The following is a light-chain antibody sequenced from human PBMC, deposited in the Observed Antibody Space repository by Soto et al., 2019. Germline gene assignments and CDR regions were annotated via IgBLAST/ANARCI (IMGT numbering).Light chain of an antibody. J-gene: IGKJ2*01. Sequence: EIVLTQSPGTLSLSPGDTATLSCRASQSVRSNFLAWYHHKPGQAPRLLIHDAYSRATGIPDRFSGSGSDRDFTITISRPEPEDFAVYYCQQYAGSPRTFGQGTKLEIK. V-gene: IGKV3-20*01. CDR1: QSVRSNF. CDR3: QQYAGSPRT. CDR2: DAY.